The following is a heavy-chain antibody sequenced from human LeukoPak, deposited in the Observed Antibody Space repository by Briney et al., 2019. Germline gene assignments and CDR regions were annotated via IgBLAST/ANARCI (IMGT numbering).Heavy chain of an antibody. CDR1: GFTFSSYA. J-gene: IGHJ5*02. Sequence: GGSLRLSCAASGFTFSSYAMHWVRQAPGKGLEWVAVISYDGSNKYYADSVKGRFTIFRDNSKNTLYLQMNSLRAEDTAVYYCAGAGQARGSYYDSSGYSNWFDPWGQGTLVTVSS. CDR2: ISYDGSNK. CDR3: AGAGQARGSYYDSSGYSNWFDP. D-gene: IGHD3-22*01. V-gene: IGHV3-30-3*01.